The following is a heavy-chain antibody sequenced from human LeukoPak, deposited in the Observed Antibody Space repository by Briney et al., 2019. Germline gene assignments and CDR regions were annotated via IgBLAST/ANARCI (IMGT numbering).Heavy chain of an antibody. D-gene: IGHD3-10*01. V-gene: IGHV4-59*08. Sequence: PSETLSLTRTVSGGSISSYYWSWIRQPPGKGLEWIGYIYYSGSTNHNPSLKSRVTISVDTSKNQFSLKLSSVTAADTAVYYCASLYGSGNRRSYYYYGMDVWGQGTTVTVSS. CDR3: ASLYGSGNRRSYYYYGMDV. CDR2: IYYSGST. CDR1: GGSISSYY. J-gene: IGHJ6*02.